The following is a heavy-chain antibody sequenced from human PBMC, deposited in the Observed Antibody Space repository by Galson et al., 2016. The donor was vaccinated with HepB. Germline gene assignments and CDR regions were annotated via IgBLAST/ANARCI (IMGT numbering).Heavy chain of an antibody. CDR2: ITRDGTST. Sequence: SLRLSCAASGFTFSDYWMHWVRQDPGTGLVWVSRITRDGTSTHYADSVRGRFTISRDNAKNTLSLQMNSLRVEDTAVYYCHVWFGESRYGVDVWGQGTTVTVSS. J-gene: IGHJ6*02. D-gene: IGHD3-10*01. V-gene: IGHV3-74*01. CDR1: GFTFSDYW. CDR3: HVWFGESRYGVDV.